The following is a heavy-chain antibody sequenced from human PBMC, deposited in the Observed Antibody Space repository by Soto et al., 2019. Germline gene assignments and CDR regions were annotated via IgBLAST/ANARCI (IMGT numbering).Heavy chain of an antibody. V-gene: IGHV4-59*08. CDR1: GGSISSYY. J-gene: IGHJ4*02. CDR2: IYYSGST. CDR3: AGTDVEMADFDY. Sequence: AETLSLTCTVSGGSISSYYWSWIRQPPGKGLEWIGYIYYSGSTNYNPSLKSRVTISVDTSKNQFSLKLSSVTAADTAVYYCAGTDVEMADFDYWGQGTLVTVSS.